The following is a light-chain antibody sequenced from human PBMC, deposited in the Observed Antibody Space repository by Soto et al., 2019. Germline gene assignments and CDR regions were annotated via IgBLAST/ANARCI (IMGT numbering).Light chain of an antibody. CDR2: AVS. J-gene: IGKJ4*01. Sequence: EIVLTQSPGTLSLSPGERATLSCGASQSVRSGYFAWYQQKPGQAPRLLIFAVSSRATGIPDRFSGTGSGTDFTLTISRLEPEDFALYYCQQYGNSPLTFGGGTKVDIK. CDR1: QSVRSGY. CDR3: QQYGNSPLT. V-gene: IGKV3-20*01.